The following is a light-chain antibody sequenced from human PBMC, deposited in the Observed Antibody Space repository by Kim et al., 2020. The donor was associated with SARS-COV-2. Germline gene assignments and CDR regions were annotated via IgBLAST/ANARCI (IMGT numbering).Light chain of an antibody. J-gene: IGKJ1*01. CDR3: QQYNSYPWT. Sequence: DTQMTQSPSTLSASVGDRVTITCRASQSISSWLAWYQKKPGKAPKLLIYKASSLQSGVSSRFSGSGSGTEFTLTVSSLQPDDFATYYCQQYNSYPWTFGQGTKVEIK. CDR1: QSISSW. CDR2: KAS. V-gene: IGKV1-5*03.